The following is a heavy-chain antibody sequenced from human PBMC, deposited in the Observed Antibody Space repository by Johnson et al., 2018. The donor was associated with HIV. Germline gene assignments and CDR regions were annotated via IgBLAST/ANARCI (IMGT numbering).Heavy chain of an antibody. CDR1: GFTFNNYW. Sequence: MLLVESGGGLVQPGGSLRLSCAASGFTFNNYWMSWVRQAPGKGLEWVATIKGDGSGQDYVDSVEGRFTISRDYAKNSLYVQMNSLRVEDTAVYYCARGEGAYCGGDCYYALDIWGQGAMVTVSS. V-gene: IGHV3-7*03. D-gene: IGHD2-21*02. CDR3: ARGEGAYCGGDCYYALDI. CDR2: IKGDGSGQ. J-gene: IGHJ3*02.